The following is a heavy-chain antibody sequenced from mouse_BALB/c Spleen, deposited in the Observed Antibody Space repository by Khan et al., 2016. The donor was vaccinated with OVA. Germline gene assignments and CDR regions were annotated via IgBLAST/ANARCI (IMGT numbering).Heavy chain of an antibody. J-gene: IGHJ4*01. CDR2: LAPGSGSP. V-gene: IGHV1S41*01. Sequence: DLVKPWASVKLCCKASGYIFTSFWINWTKQRPGQGLEWIGRLAPGSGSPSYGEMFKAKTLLLLDTSSRTVYIQLISLSSEDSAVYFGARSNYYGSGLYAMDYWGQGTSVTVSS. D-gene: IGHD1-1*01. CDR3: ARSNYYGSGLYAMDY. CDR1: GYIFTSFW.